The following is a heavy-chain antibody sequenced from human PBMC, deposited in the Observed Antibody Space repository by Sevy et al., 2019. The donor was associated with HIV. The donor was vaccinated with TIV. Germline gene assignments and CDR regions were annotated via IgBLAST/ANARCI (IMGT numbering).Heavy chain of an antibody. CDR3: ARDLEFYDYGDYGPAFTPDY. Sequence: GGSLRLSCATSGFTFNSYGMHWVRQAPGKGLEWVPLIWFDGSNKYYADSVKGRFTNSRDIVKNTLHLQMNSLRAEDTAVYYCARDLEFYDYGDYGPAFTPDYWGQGTLVTVSS. CDR2: IWFDGSNK. D-gene: IGHD4-17*01. J-gene: IGHJ4*02. CDR1: GFTFNSYG. V-gene: IGHV3-33*01.